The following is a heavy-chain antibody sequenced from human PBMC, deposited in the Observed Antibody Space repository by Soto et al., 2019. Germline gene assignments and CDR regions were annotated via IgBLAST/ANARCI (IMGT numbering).Heavy chain of an antibody. CDR1: GFTFSTYG. V-gene: IGHV3-30*18. D-gene: IGHD3-3*01. CDR2: ISYDGSSK. CDR3: AKKVTIYAVDPADY. J-gene: IGHJ4*02. Sequence: GGSLRLSCAASGFTFSTYGMYWVRQAPGKGLEWAAAISYDGSSKYYADSVKGRFTVSRDNSKSTLYLQMNSLRAGDTAVYYCAKKVTIYAVDPADYWGQGTQVTVSS.